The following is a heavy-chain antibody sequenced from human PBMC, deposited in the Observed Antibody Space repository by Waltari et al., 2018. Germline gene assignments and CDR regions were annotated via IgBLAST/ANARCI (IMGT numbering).Heavy chain of an antibody. V-gene: IGHV4-39*07. CDR3: ERDLGEAVAGVDY. CDR1: GGSISSSSYY. J-gene: IGHJ4*02. CDR2: IYYSGST. Sequence: QLQLQESGPGLVKPSETLSLTCTVSGGSISSSSYYWGWIRQPPGKGLEWIGSIYYSGSTYYNPSLKSRVTISVDTSKNQFSLKLSSVTAADTAVYYCERDLGEAVAGVDYWGQGTLVTVSS. D-gene: IGHD6-19*01.